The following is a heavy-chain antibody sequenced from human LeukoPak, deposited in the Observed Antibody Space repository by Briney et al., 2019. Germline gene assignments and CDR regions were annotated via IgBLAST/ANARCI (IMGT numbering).Heavy chain of an antibody. CDR2: IYYSGST. D-gene: IGHD6-19*01. V-gene: IGHV4-59*01. Sequence: SETLSLTCTVSGGSISSYYWSWIRQPPGKGLEWIGYIYYSGSTNYNPSLKSRVTISVDTSKNQFSLKLSSVTAADTAVYYCARGPSHGWYFGYWGQGTLVTVSS. J-gene: IGHJ4*02. CDR1: GGSISSYY. CDR3: ARGPSHGWYFGY.